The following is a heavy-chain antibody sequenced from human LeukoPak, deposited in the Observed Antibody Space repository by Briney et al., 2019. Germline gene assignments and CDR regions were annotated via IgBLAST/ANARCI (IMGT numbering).Heavy chain of an antibody. CDR3: ARAFTFGRIIVTRTFDY. D-gene: IGHD3-16*02. CDR2: IDHSGST. V-gene: IGHV4-31*03. J-gene: IGHJ4*02. CDR1: GGSINSGGYY. Sequence: PSETLSLTCTVSGGSINSGGYYWSWIRQHPGKGLEWIGYIDHSGSTYYNPSLKRRLTISVDTSKNQFSLKLSSVTAADTAVYYCARAFTFGRIIVTRTFDYWGQGTLVTVSS.